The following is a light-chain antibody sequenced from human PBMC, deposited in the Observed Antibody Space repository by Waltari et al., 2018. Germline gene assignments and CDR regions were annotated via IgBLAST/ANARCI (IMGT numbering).Light chain of an antibody. J-gene: IGKJ1*01. Sequence: IQMTQAPSSLSASVGERVTVTCRARQGIGNDLGWYQQKPGTAPKPLIYAASTLQSGVPSRFSGSGSGTDFTLTISSLQPEDFATYYCLQDYKYPRTFGQGTKVEIK. V-gene: IGKV1-6*01. CDR3: LQDYKYPRT. CDR2: AAS. CDR1: QGIGND.